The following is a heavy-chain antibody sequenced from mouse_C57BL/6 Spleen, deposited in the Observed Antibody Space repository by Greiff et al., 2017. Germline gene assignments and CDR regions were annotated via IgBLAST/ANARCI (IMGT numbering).Heavy chain of an antibody. J-gene: IGHJ1*03. Sequence: QVQLQQPGAELVKPGASVKVSCKASGYTFTSYWMHWVKQRPGQGLEWIGRFHPSDSDTNYNQKFKGKATLTVDKSSSTAYMQLSSLTSEDSAVYYSAILGGRVAGYFDDWGTGNTVTVSS. V-gene: IGHV1-74*01. CDR2: FHPSDSDT. CDR3: AILGGRVAGYFDD. D-gene: IGHD1-1*01. CDR1: GYTFTSYW.